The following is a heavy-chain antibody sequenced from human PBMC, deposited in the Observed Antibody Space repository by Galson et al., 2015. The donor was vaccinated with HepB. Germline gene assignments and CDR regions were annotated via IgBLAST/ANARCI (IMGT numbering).Heavy chain of an antibody. Sequence: SLRLSCAASGFTFSSYAMSWVRQAPGKGLEWVSAISGSGGSTYYADSVKGRFTISRDNSKNTLYLQMNSLRAEDTAVYYCAKVCAKPRSFYYYYYYGMDVWGQGTTVTVSS. CDR2: ISGSGGST. V-gene: IGHV3-23*01. J-gene: IGHJ6*02. D-gene: IGHD2/OR15-2a*01. CDR1: GFTFSSYA. CDR3: AKVCAKPRSFYYYYYYGMDV.